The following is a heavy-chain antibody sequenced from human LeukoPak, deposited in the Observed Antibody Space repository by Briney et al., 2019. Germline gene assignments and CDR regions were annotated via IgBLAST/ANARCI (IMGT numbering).Heavy chain of an antibody. Sequence: PSETLSLTCAVSGGSISSGGYSWSWIRQPPGKGLEWIGYIYHSGSTYYNPSLKSRVTISVDRSKNQFSLKLSSVTAADTAVYYCARAREGSYWYFDLWGRGTLVTVSS. CDR2: IYHSGST. J-gene: IGHJ2*01. CDR1: GGSISSGGYS. V-gene: IGHV4-30-2*01. D-gene: IGHD5-24*01. CDR3: ARAREGSYWYFDL.